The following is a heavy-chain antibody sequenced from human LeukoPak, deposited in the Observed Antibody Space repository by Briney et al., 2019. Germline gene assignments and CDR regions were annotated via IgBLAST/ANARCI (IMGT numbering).Heavy chain of an antibody. J-gene: IGHJ4*03. CDR1: GGSISSSSYY. Sequence: PSETLSLTCTVSGGSISSSSYYWGWIRQPPGKGLEWIGSIYYSGSTNYNPSLKSRVTMSVDTSKNQFSLKLSSVTAADTAVYYCARGPVTMVRGVSYFDYWGQGTLVTVSS. V-gene: IGHV4-39*07. CDR3: ARGPVTMVRGVSYFDY. CDR2: IYYSGST. D-gene: IGHD3-10*01.